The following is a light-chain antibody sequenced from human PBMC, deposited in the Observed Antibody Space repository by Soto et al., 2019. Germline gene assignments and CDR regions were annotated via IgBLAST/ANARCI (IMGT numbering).Light chain of an antibody. CDR3: QQYNEWPSWT. CDR2: AAS. V-gene: IGKV3-15*01. CDR1: QSVSSY. J-gene: IGKJ1*01. Sequence: EIVMTQSPATLSVSPGEGVTLSCRASQSVSSYLAWYQQKPGQAPRLLIYAASTRATGIPARFSGSGSGTEFTLTISSLQSEDFAVYYCQQYNEWPSWTFGQGTKVDIK.